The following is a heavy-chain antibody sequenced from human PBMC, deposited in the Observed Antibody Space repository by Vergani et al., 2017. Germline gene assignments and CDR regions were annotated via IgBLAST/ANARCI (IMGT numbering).Heavy chain of an antibody. Sequence: EVQLVQSGAEVKKPGESLKISCKGSGYSFTSYWIGWVRQMPGKGLEWMGIIYPGDSDTRYSPSFQGQVTISADKSISTAYLQWSSLKASDTAMYYCARLPHKYSSSLDQLHSVLRPGRKEYAFDIWGQGTMVTVSS. J-gene: IGHJ3*02. CDR1: GYSFTSYW. V-gene: IGHV5-51*01. CDR2: IYPGDSDT. CDR3: ARLPHKYSSSLDQLHSVLRPGRKEYAFDI. D-gene: IGHD6-6*01.